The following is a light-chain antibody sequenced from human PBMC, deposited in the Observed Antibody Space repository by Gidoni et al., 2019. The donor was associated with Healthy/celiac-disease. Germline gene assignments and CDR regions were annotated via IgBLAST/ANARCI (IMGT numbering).Light chain of an antibody. CDR1: SSDVGGYNY. Sequence: QSALTQPASVSGSPGHSITISCTGTSSDVGGYNYVSWYQQHPGKAPKLMIYDVSNRPSGVSNRFSGSKSGNTASLTIPGLQAEDEADYYCSSYTSSSTLYVFGTGTKVTVL. J-gene: IGLJ1*01. CDR2: DVS. CDR3: SSYTSSSTLYV. V-gene: IGLV2-14*01.